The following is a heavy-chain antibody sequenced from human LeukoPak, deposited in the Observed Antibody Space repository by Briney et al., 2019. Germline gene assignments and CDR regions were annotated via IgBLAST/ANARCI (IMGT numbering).Heavy chain of an antibody. CDR2: IYSGGST. CDR3: AREGYSYGPFDY. D-gene: IGHD5-18*01. Sequence: QPGGSLRLSCVASGFTVRSNYMRWVRQAPGKGLEWVSVIYSGGSTYYADSVKGRFTISRDNSKNTLYLQMNSLRVEDTAVYYCAREGYSYGPFDYWGQGNLVTVSS. V-gene: IGHV3-66*01. J-gene: IGHJ4*02. CDR1: GFTVRSNY.